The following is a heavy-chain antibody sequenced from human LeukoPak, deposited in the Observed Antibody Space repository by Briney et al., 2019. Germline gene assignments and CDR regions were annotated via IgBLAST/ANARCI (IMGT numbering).Heavy chain of an antibody. CDR1: GYTFTENY. CDR2: INPHTGAA. J-gene: IGHJ4*02. D-gene: IGHD3-22*01. V-gene: IGHV1-2*02. Sequence: ASVKVSCKVSGYTFTENYIHWVRQTPGRGREWMGLINPHTGAANYTQSFQGRVTLTRDTSSSTAYMHLSSLGFDDTAVYYCARGKSGYSPWGQGTPVTVSS. CDR3: ARGKSGYSP.